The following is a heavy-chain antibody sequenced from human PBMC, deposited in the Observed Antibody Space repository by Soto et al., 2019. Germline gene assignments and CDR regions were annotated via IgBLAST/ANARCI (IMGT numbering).Heavy chain of an antibody. CDR3: AGGDIMDV. Sequence: SLRLSCAASGFSFSDYYMIWIRQAPGKGLEWVSHISSGGSAMYSADSVKGRFTISRDNVKNSLYLQMNSLRAEDTAVYYCAGGDIMDVWGQGTTVTVSS. V-gene: IGHV3-11*01. J-gene: IGHJ6*02. CDR2: ISSGGSAM. CDR1: GFSFSDYY.